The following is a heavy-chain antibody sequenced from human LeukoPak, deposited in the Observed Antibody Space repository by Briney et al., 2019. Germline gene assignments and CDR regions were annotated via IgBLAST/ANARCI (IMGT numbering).Heavy chain of an antibody. CDR1: GFTFSSYA. Sequence: GGSLRLSCAASGFTFSSYAMHWVRQAPGKGLEWVAVISYDGSNKYYADSVKGRFTISRDNSKNTLYLQMNSLRAEDTAVYYCARDMDGGNSDDYWGQGTLVTVSS. CDR3: ARDMDGGNSDDY. J-gene: IGHJ4*02. V-gene: IGHV3-30-3*01. CDR2: ISYDGSNK. D-gene: IGHD4-23*01.